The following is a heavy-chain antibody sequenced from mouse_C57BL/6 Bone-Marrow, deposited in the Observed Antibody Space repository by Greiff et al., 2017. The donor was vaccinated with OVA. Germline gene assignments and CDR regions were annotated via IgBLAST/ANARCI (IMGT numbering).Heavy chain of an antibody. J-gene: IGHJ3*01. Sequence: VQLQQPGAELVKPGASVKLSCKASCYTFTSYWMQWVKQRPGQGLEWIGEIDPSASSTNYNQQFKGKATLTVDTSSSTAYMQLSSLTSEDSAVYYCALYGNYLAWFAYWGQGTLVTVSA. CDR1: CYTFTSYW. CDR2: IDPSASST. D-gene: IGHD2-1*01. V-gene: IGHV1-50*01. CDR3: ALYGNYLAWFAY.